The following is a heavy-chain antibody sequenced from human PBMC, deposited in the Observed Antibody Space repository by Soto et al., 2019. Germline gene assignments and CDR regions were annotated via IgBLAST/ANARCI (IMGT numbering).Heavy chain of an antibody. CDR2: ISGYNGNT. CDR1: GYTFTNYG. V-gene: IGHV1-18*01. CDR3: AREGQAPYYYYGMDV. Sequence: QVQVVQSGDEVKKPGASVKVSCKASGYTFTNYGFSWVRQAPGQGLEWMGWISGYNGNTKYAEKFQGSVTMTTDTSTSTAHRELRSLRSDDTAVYYCAREGQAPYYYYGMDVWGQGTAVTVSS. J-gene: IGHJ6*02.